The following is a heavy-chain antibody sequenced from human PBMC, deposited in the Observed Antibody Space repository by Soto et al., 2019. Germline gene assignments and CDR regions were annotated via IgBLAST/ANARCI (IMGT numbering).Heavy chain of an antibody. V-gene: IGHV4-34*01. CDR2: SNHSGST. Sequence: QVQLQQGGAGLLKPSETLSLTCAVYGGSFSGYYWSWIRQPPGKGLEWIGESNHSGSTNYNPSLKSRVTISVDTSKNQFSLKLSSVTAADTAVYYCARASYYDFWSGYYTDYYYGTDVWGQGTTVTVSS. CDR1: GGSFSGYY. D-gene: IGHD3-3*01. CDR3: ARASYYDFWSGYYTDYYYGTDV. J-gene: IGHJ6*02.